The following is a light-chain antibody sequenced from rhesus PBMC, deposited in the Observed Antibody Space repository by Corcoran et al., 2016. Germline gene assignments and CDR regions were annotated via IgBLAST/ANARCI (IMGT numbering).Light chain of an antibody. V-gene: IGKV1-25*01. CDR3: QHYFTTPWT. CDR2: EAS. CDR1: QDISND. J-gene: IGKJ1*01. Sequence: DIQMTQSPSSLSASVGDRVTITCRASQDISNDLAWYQQRPGKAPNLLIYEASILQGGVPSRFSGSGSGTDFSLTISSLQSEDVATYFCQHYFTTPWTFGQGTKVEIK.